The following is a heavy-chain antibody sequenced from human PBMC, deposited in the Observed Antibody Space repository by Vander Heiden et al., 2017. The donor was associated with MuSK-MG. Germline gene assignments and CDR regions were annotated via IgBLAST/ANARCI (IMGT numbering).Heavy chain of an antibody. Sequence: EVQLVESGGGLLQPGGSLRLSCAASGFTFSSSYMSWVRQAPGKGREWVYVIYSGGTTYYAESVKVRFTVSRDNSKNTLYLQMNSLRAEDTAVYYCARFGGDDDVWSGSRPPRFDYWGQGTLVTVSS. CDR1: GFTFSSSY. CDR2: IYSGGTT. CDR3: ARFGGDDDVWSGSRPPRFDY. D-gene: IGHD3-3*01. J-gene: IGHJ4*02. V-gene: IGHV3-53*01.